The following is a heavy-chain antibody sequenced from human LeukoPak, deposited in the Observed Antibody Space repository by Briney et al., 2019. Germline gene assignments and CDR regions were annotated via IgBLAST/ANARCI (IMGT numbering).Heavy chain of an antibody. D-gene: IGHD3-10*01. Sequence: SETLSLTCGVFGESFSGYYGTGIPSPPGKGWSWLGELNHRGGSNYNPSLKSRVTMSVDTSKKQFSLNLRSVTAADTAVYYCARANVVARLYDGSQSYVFDHWGRGTLVTVSS. CDR3: ARANVVARLYDGSQSYVFDH. J-gene: IGHJ4*02. V-gene: IGHV4-34*01. CDR1: GESFSGYY. CDR2: LNHRGGS.